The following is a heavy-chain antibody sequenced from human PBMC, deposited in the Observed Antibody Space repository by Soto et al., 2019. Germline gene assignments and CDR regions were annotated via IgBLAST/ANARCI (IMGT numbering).Heavy chain of an antibody. CDR3: VKRSLLMAPT. V-gene: IGHV1-18*01. Sequence: ASVKLSCKDSGYAFATYGISWVRQAPGQGLEWMGWMNTYSGNTDYAQKFQGRVTMTTDTSTSTAYMDLRSLSSDDTAVYYCVKRSLLMAPTWGQGIQVTVSS. J-gene: IGHJ4*02. CDR2: MNTYSGNT. D-gene: IGHD1-1*01. CDR1: GYAFATYG.